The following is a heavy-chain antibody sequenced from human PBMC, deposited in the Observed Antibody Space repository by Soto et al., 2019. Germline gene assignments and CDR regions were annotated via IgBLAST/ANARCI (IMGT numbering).Heavy chain of an antibody. Sequence: EVQLLESGGGLVQPGGSLRLSCAASGFTFSSYGMTWVRQAPGKGLEWVSFISATGAGTYYADSVKGRFTISRDNSKNTLYLQMTSLRADDTAVYYCAKDLRAGGNYGFYFDFWSQAARVIVTS. D-gene: IGHD1-7*01. J-gene: IGHJ5*01. CDR3: AKDLRAGGNYGFYFDF. V-gene: IGHV3-23*01. CDR1: GFTFSSYG. CDR2: ISATGAGT.